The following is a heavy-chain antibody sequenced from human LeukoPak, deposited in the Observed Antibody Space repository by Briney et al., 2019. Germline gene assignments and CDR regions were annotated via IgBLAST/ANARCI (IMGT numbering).Heavy chain of an antibody. CDR3: ATLTHIVVVPTSLHGAFDI. CDR1: GYSISGGSY. V-gene: IGHV4-38-2*01. D-gene: IGHD2-2*01. Sequence: PSETLSLTCAVSGYSISGGSYWGWIRQSPGKGLEWIGSFYRGGSTYYNPSLKSRVTISVDTSTNQFSLKLSSVTAADTAVYYCATLTHIVVVPTSLHGAFDIWGQGTMVTVSS. J-gene: IGHJ3*02. CDR2: FYRGGST.